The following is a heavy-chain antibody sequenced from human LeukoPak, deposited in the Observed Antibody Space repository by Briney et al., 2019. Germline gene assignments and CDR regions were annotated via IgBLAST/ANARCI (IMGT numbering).Heavy chain of an antibody. CDR2: IDSTSTYI. V-gene: IGHV3-21*01. D-gene: IGHD3-10*01. CDR3: ARDTSGSQVITYLDY. CDR1: GFSFSSSS. J-gene: IGHJ4*02. Sequence: GGSLRHSRAASGFSFSSSSMSWVRQAPGKGLEWVSYIDSTSTYIFYADSVKGRFTLSRDNAKNSLILQMNSLRAEDTAVYYCARDTSGSQVITYLDYWGQGILVTVAS.